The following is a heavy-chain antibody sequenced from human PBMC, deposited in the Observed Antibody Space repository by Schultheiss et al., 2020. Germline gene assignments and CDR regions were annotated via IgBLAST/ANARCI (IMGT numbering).Heavy chain of an antibody. Sequence: SETLSLTCTVSGGSISSYYWSWIRQPPGKGLEWIGYIYYSGGTDYNPSLKSRLTISIDTSKNQFSLKLSSVTAADTAVYYCARHWVVVVPAATTGDWFDPWGQGTLVTVSS. D-gene: IGHD2-2*01. V-gene: IGHV4-59*08. J-gene: IGHJ5*02. CDR1: GGSISSYY. CDR3: ARHWVVVVPAATTGDWFDP. CDR2: IYYSGGT.